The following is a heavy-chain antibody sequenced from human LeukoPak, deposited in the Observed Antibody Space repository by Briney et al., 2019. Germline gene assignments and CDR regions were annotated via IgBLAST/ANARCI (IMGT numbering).Heavy chain of an antibody. V-gene: IGHV3-23*01. Sequence: PGGSLRLSCAASGFTFSSYAMSWVRQAPGKGLEWVSAISGSGGGTYYADSVKGRFTISRDNSKNTLYLQMNSLRAEDTAVYYCAARRGSVVAATHYWGQGTLVTVSS. J-gene: IGHJ4*02. D-gene: IGHD2-15*01. CDR2: ISGSGGGT. CDR1: GFTFSSYA. CDR3: AARRGSVVAATHY.